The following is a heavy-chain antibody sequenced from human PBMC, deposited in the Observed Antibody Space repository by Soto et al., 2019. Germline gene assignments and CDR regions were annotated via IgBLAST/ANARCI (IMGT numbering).Heavy chain of an antibody. CDR2: IYWDDDK. D-gene: IGHD3-10*01. CDR1: GFSLSTSRVG. V-gene: IGHV2-5*02. CDR3: AHTSGGCNSACFDY. Sequence: QITLKDSGPTLVKPTQTLTLTCTFSGFSLSTSRVGVGWIRQPPGKALEWLALIYWDDDKRYSPSLKSRLTITKDTSKTHVVLTMTNTDPVDTATYYCAHTSGGCNSACFDYWGQGTLVTVSS. J-gene: IGHJ4*02.